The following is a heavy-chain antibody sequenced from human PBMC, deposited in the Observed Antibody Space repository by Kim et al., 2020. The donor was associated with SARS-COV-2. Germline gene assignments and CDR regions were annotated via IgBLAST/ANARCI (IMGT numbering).Heavy chain of an antibody. J-gene: IGHJ4*02. CDR1: GFTVSSNY. Sequence: GGSLRLSCAASGFTVSSNYMSWVRQAPGKGLEWVSVIYSGDSTYYADSVKGRFTISRDTSKNTLYLQMNSLRAEDTAVYYCARWITGSGSYLDYWGQGTPVAVSS. CDR3: ARWITGSGSYLDY. V-gene: IGHV3-53*01. D-gene: IGHD1-26*01. CDR2: IYSGDST.